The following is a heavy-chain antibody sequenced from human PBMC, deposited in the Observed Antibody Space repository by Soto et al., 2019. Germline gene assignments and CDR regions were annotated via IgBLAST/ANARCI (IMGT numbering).Heavy chain of an antibody. CDR2: ISHDGSVT. V-gene: IGHV3-30*18. J-gene: IGHJ5*02. Sequence: QVQMVESGGGVVQPGTSLRLSCATSGFTFSTSGMHWVRQAPGKGLEWVAMISHDGSVTYYTDSVQGRSTISRDTPKNTLYLQMNSLRDEDTAIYSCAKDWGSSGWYNWFDPWGQGTRVTVS. CDR3: AKDWGSSGWYNWFDP. D-gene: IGHD6-13*01. CDR1: GFTFSTSG.